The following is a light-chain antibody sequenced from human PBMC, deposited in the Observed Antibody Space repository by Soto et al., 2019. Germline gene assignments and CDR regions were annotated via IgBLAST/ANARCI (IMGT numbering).Light chain of an antibody. J-gene: IGKJ4*01. Sequence: ERVMTQSPATLSASPGDRVTLSCRASQSVSKKLAWYQRKPGQAPRLLIYDASTRATGISGRFSGSGFGTEFTLTISSLQSEDFAVYYCQQYEDWPPLTFGGGTKVEIK. CDR2: DAS. V-gene: IGKV3-15*01. CDR1: QSVSKK. CDR3: QQYEDWPPLT.